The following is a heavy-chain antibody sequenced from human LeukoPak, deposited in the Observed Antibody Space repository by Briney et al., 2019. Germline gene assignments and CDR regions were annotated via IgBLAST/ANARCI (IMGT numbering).Heavy chain of an antibody. CDR3: AKDQADYYDSSGPKGAFDI. J-gene: IGHJ3*02. Sequence: PGRSLRLSCAASGFTFDDYGMHWVRQAPGKGLEWVSGISWNRGSIGYADSVKGRFTISRDNAKNSLYLQMNSLRAEDTALYYCAKDQADYYDSSGPKGAFDIWGQGTMVTVSS. V-gene: IGHV3-9*01. CDR1: GFTFDDYG. CDR2: ISWNRGSI. D-gene: IGHD3-22*01.